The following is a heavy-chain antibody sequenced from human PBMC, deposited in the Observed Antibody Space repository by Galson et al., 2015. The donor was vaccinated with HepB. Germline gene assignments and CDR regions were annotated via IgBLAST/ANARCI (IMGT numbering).Heavy chain of an antibody. CDR2: ISGYNHKT. CDR3: ARGALVLGVGGTQNNRFDP. Sequence: QSGAEVKKPGASVKVSCKASGYTFSTYSITWVRQAPGQGLEWMGWISGYNHKTNYAQKLQGRVTMTTDTSTSTAYMELRSLRSDDTAVYYCARGALVLGVGGTQNNRFDPWGPGTLVTVSS. CDR1: GYTFSTYS. D-gene: IGHD2-15*01. J-gene: IGHJ5*02. V-gene: IGHV1-18*01.